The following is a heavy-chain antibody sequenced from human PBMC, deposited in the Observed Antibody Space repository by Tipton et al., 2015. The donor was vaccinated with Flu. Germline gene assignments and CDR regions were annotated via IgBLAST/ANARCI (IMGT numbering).Heavy chain of an antibody. V-gene: IGHV4-38-2*01. CDR3: ARGNPLGQLWLRDYFDY. CDR1: GYSISSGYY. Sequence: TLSLTCAVSGYSISSGYYWGWIRQPPGKGLEWIGSIYHSGSTYYNPSLKSQVTISVDTSKNPFSLKLSSVTAADTAVYYCARGNPLGQLWLRDYFDYWGQGTLVTVSS. D-gene: IGHD5-18*01. CDR2: IYHSGST. J-gene: IGHJ4*02.